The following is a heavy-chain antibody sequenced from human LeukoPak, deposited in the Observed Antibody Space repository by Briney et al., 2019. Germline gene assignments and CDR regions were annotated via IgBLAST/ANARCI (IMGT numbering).Heavy chain of an antibody. CDR3: ARDRKRANYYYGMDV. J-gene: IGHJ6*02. D-gene: IGHD6-25*01. CDR2: IYSGGST. V-gene: IGHV3-53*01. Sequence: AGSLRLSCAASGFTVSSNYMSWVRQAPGKGLEWVSVIYSGGSTYYANSAEGRWSISRDNSKNTLYLQMNSLRAEDTAVYYCARDRKRANYYYGMDVWGQGTLVTVSS. CDR1: GFTVSSNY.